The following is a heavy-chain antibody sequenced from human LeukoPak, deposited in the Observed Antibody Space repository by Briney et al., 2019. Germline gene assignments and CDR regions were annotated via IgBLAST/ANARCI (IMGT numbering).Heavy chain of an antibody. V-gene: IGHV1-8*01. Sequence: GASVKVSCKASGYTFTSYDINWVRQATGQGLEWMGWMNPNSGNTGYAQKFQGRVTMTRNTSISTAYMELSSLRSEDTAVYYCATSSPRDILTGLSLFDYWGQGTLVTVSS. D-gene: IGHD3-9*01. J-gene: IGHJ4*02. CDR1: GYTFTSYD. CDR3: ATSSPRDILTGLSLFDY. CDR2: MNPNSGNT.